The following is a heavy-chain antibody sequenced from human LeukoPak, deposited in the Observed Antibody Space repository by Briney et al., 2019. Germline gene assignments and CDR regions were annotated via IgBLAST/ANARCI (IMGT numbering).Heavy chain of an antibody. Sequence: PGGSLRLSCAASGFSFSNYELNWVRQAPGKGLGWVSYISISGRNIYYADSVNGRFTISRDNAKNSLYLQMNSLRAEDTAVYYCARDLVQLWSKDYWGQGTLVTVSS. V-gene: IGHV3-48*03. CDR3: ARDLVQLWSKDY. CDR2: ISISGRNI. J-gene: IGHJ4*02. CDR1: GFSFSNYE. D-gene: IGHD5-18*01.